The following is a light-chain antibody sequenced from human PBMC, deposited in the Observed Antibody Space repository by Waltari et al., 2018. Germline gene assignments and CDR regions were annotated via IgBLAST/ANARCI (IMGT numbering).Light chain of an antibody. Sequence: TVVTQEPSLSVSPGGTVTLTCALSSGSVSSTSYASWYQQTPGQAPRKSLYKINYRASGVPGRFSGSILGNEAALTITGAQAEDEADYYCVLYMGSGIWVFGGGTNLTVL. CDR1: SGSVSSTSY. CDR3: VLYMGSGIWV. CDR2: KIN. J-gene: IGLJ3*02. V-gene: IGLV8-61*01.